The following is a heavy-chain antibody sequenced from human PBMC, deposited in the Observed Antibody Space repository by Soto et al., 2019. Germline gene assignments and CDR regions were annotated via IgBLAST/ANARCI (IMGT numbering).Heavy chain of an antibody. Sequence: QVQLVQSGAEVKKPGSSVKVSCKASGGTFSSYAISWVRQAPGQGLEWMGGIIPIFGTANYAQKFQGRVTITADESTSTAYMELSRLRSEDTAMYYCARGPHCSSTSCYPDYWGQGTLVTVSS. CDR1: GGTFSSYA. CDR2: IIPIFGTA. J-gene: IGHJ4*02. D-gene: IGHD2-2*01. V-gene: IGHV1-69*01. CDR3: ARGPHCSSTSCYPDY.